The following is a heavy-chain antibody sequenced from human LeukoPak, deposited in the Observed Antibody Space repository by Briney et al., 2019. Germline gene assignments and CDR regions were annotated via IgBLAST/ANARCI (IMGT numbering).Heavy chain of an antibody. J-gene: IGHJ4*02. Sequence: PSETLSLTCTVSGGSISTYYWTWIRQPPGMGLEWIGYIYTGGGTNYNPSLKSRVTISVDTSKNQFSLRLTSVTAADTAVYYRAKMTVGSYIDYWGQGTLVTVSS. CDR3: AKMTVGSYIDY. V-gene: IGHV4-4*09. D-gene: IGHD3-10*01. CDR1: GGSISTYY. CDR2: IYTGGGT.